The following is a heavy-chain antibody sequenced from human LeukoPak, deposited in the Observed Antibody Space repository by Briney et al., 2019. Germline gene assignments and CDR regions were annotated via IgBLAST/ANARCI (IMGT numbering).Heavy chain of an antibody. Sequence: SETLSLTCTVSGHSISSGYYWGWIRQPPGKGLDWIGNIYHSGSTYYNPSLKSRVTISVDTSKNQFSLKVRSVTAADTAVYYCARAAAKLSYMDVWGKGTTVTVSS. CDR3: ARAAAKLSYMDV. D-gene: IGHD6-25*01. CDR2: IYHSGST. J-gene: IGHJ6*03. V-gene: IGHV4-38-2*02. CDR1: GHSISSGYY.